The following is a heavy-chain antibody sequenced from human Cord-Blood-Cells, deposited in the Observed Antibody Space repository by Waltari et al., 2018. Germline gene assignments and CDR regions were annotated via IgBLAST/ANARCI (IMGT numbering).Heavy chain of an antibody. CDR2: NNHSGST. V-gene: IGHV4-34*01. CDR1: GGSFGGYY. J-gene: IGHJ4*02. D-gene: IGHD5-12*01. CDR3: ARGHGRDGYNN. Sequence: QVQLLQLGAVLLKPSETLSLTCAVYGGSFGGYYWSWIRQPPGTGLEWIGENNHSGSTNYNPNRKGRVNITVHTTKDPFSLKRSSVTAADTAVYYCARGHGRDGYNNWGQGTLVTVSS.